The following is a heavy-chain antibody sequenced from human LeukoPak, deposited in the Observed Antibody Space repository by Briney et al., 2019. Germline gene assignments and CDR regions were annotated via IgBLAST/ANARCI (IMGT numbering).Heavy chain of an antibody. D-gene: IGHD5-12*01. Sequence: PGGSLRLSCAASGFTFSSYEMNWVRQAPGKGLEWVSCIGSSSAYIYYADSVKGRFTISRDNAKKSLYLQMNSLRAEDTAVYYCARTYSGYDNGIDYWGQGTLVTVSS. CDR2: IGSSSAYI. J-gene: IGHJ4*02. CDR1: GFTFSSYE. CDR3: ARTYSGYDNGIDY. V-gene: IGHV3-21*01.